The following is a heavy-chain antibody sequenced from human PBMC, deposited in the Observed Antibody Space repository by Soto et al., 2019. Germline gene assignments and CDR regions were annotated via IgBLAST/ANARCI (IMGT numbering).Heavy chain of an antibody. V-gene: IGHV3-23*01. J-gene: IGHJ4*02. CDR3: AKDQGSSWYEIDY. D-gene: IGHD6-13*01. CDR1: GFTFSNYA. CDR2: ISGSGGST. Sequence: EVQLLESGGGLVQPGGSLRLSCAASGFTFSNYAVIWVRQAPGKGLEWVSTISGSGGSTYYADSVKGRFTISRDNSKNTLYLQMNSLRADDTAVYYCAKDQGSSWYEIDYWGQGTLVTVSS.